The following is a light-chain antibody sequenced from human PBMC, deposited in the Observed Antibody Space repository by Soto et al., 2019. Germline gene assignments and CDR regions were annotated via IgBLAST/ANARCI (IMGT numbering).Light chain of an antibody. CDR3: QQLNSYPRT. J-gene: IGKJ1*01. V-gene: IGKV1-9*01. CDR2: AAS. Sequence: IHMTQSASFLSASVGHRVTIACRASQGISSYLAWYQQKPGKAPKLLIYAASTLQSGVPSRFSGSGYGTESTLTISSLQTEDFATYYCQQLNSYPRTFGQGTKVDIK. CDR1: QGISSY.